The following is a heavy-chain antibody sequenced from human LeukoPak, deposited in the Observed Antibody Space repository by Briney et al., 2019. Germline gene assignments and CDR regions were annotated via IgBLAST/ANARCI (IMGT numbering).Heavy chain of an antibody. CDR1: GFTFSSYA. CDR2: ISGSGGST. D-gene: IGHD3-10*01. Sequence: GGSLRLSCAASGFTFSSYAMSWVRQAPGKGLEWVSAISGSGGSTYYADSVRGRFTISRDNARNSVYLQMNSLRAEDTAVYYCAKGGAPFAESAYWGQGTLVTVSS. J-gene: IGHJ4*02. CDR3: AKGGAPFAESAY. V-gene: IGHV3-23*01.